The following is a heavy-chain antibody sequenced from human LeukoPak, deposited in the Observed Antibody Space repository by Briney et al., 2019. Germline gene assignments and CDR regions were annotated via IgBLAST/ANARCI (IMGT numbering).Heavy chain of an antibody. CDR3: ARGVRFSDFYYYMDV. D-gene: IGHD3-3*01. CDR2: INPSGGST. Sequence: GASVKVSCKASGYTFTGYYMHWVRQAPGQGLEWMGIINPSGGSTSYAQKFQGRVTMTRDTSTSTVYMGLSSLRSEDTAVYYCARGVRFSDFYYYMDVWGQGTTVTVSS. CDR1: GYTFTGYY. V-gene: IGHV1-46*01. J-gene: IGHJ6*03.